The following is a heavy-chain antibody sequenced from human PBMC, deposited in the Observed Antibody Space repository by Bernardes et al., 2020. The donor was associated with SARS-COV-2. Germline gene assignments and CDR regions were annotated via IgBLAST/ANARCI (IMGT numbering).Heavy chain of an antibody. Sequence: GGSLRLSCAASGFTFSSYAMHWVRQAPGKGLEWVAVISYDGSNKYYADSVKGRFTISRDNSKNTLYLQMNSLRAEDTAVYYCARLKSGYSSGWSGRDYWGQGTLVTVSS. CDR1: GFTFSSYA. CDR2: ISYDGSNK. CDR3: ARLKSGYSSGWSGRDY. D-gene: IGHD6-19*01. J-gene: IGHJ4*02. V-gene: IGHV3-30*04.